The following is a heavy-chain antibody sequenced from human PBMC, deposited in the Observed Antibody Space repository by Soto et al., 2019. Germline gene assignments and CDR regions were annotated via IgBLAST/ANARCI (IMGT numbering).Heavy chain of an antibody. CDR1: GFTFSSYS. V-gene: IGHV3-21*01. J-gene: IGHJ4*02. CDR3: ASWGDCTSTSCHDY. CDR2: ISRSSSYI. D-gene: IGHD2-2*01. Sequence: PGGSLRLSCAASGFTFSSYSMNWVRQAPGKGLEWVSSISRSSSYIYYADSVKGRFTISRDNAKNSLYLQMNSLRAEDTAVYYSASWGDCTSTSCHDYWGQGTLVTVSS.